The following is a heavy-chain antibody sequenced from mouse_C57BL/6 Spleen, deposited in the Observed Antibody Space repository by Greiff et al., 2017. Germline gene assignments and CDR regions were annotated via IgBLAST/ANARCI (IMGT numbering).Heavy chain of an antibody. V-gene: IGHV3-6*01. CDR3: ARGGATFDY. J-gene: IGHJ2*01. CDR1: GYSITSGYY. Sequence: DVKLQESGPGLVKPSQSLSLTCSVTGYSITSGYYWNWIRQFPGNKLEWMGYISYAGSNNYNPSLKNRISLTRDTSKNQFFLKLNSVTTEDTSTYCCARGGATFDYWGQGTTLTVSS. CDR2: ISYAGSN.